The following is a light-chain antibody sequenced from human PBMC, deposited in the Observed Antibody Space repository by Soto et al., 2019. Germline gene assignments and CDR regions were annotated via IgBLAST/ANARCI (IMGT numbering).Light chain of an antibody. CDR3: SSYTSSTTRV. CDR2: EVS. J-gene: IGLJ1*01. CDR1: TSDVGGYNY. Sequence: QSALTQPASVSGSPGQSITISCTGTTSDVGGYNYVSWYQQHPGKAPKLMISEVSNRPSGVSNRFSGSKSGNTASLTISGLQAEDGADYFCSSYTSSTTRVFGTGTKVTVL. V-gene: IGLV2-14*01.